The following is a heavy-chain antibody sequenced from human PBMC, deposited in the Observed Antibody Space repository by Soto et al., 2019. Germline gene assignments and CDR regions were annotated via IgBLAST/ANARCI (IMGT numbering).Heavy chain of an antibody. J-gene: IGHJ3*02. CDR3: AREAEAFDI. Sequence: HPGGSLRLSCAASGFTFKNYAVHWVRQAPGKGLEWVAIISYDGSSKYYTNSVKGRFTISRDNSKNTLYLQMNSLRSEDTAIYYCAREAEAFDIWGQGTMVTVSS. CDR1: GFTFKNYA. CDR2: ISYDGSSK. V-gene: IGHV3-30-3*01.